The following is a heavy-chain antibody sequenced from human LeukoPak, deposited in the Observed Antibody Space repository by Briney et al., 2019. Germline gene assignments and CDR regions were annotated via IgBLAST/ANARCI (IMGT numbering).Heavy chain of an antibody. V-gene: IGHV3-74*01. Sequence: GGSLRLSCAASGFTFSNHWMHWVRQVPGKGPVWVSRIDGGASSTSYADSVKGRFSISRDNSKNTLYLQMNSLRAEDTAVYYCAKISGYDSGFDYWGQGTLVTVSS. J-gene: IGHJ4*02. CDR2: IDGGASST. D-gene: IGHD5-12*01. CDR1: GFTFSNHW. CDR3: AKISGYDSGFDY.